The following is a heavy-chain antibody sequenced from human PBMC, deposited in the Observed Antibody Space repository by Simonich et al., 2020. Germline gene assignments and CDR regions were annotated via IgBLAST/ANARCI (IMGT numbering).Heavy chain of an antibody. J-gene: IGHJ3*02. Sequence: QLQLQESGPGLVKPSETLSLTCTVSGGSISSSSYYWGWIRQPPGKGLEWIGSIYYSGSTYHNPSPKSRVTISGDTSKNQFSLKLSSVTAADTAVYYCARHAGFAFDIWGQGTMVTVSS. V-gene: IGHV4-39*01. CDR3: ARHAGFAFDI. D-gene: IGHD6-13*01. CDR2: IYYSGST. CDR1: GGSISSSSYY.